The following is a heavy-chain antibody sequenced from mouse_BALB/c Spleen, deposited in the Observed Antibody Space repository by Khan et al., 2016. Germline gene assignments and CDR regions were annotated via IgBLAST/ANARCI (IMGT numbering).Heavy chain of an antibody. J-gene: IGHJ1*01. CDR1: GYTFTNYG. CDR3: ARYRYYYGSSRYFEV. Sequence: LVESGPELKKPGKTVKISCKASGYTFTNYGMNWVKQAPGKGLKWMGWINTYSGESTYADDFKGRFAFPLETSANTAYLQINNLKNEDTATYFCARYRYYYGSSRYFEVWGAGTTVTVSS. V-gene: IGHV9-3-1*01. D-gene: IGHD1-1*01. CDR2: INTYSGES.